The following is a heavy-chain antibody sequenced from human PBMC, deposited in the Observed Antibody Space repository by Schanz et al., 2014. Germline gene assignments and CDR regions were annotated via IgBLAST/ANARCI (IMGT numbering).Heavy chain of an antibody. CDR2: ISDSGDST. CDR1: GFTFSDYY. J-gene: IGHJ4*02. Sequence: QVQLVDSGGGLVKPGGSLRLSCAASGFTFSDYYMTWIRQAPGKGLEWVSDISDSGDSTHYADSVKGRFTISRDNANNTLYLQMKSLRAEDTAVYYCAKYGGGYSYGFVEYWGQGILVTVSS. V-gene: IGHV3-11*01. CDR3: AKYGGGYSYGFVEY. D-gene: IGHD5-18*01.